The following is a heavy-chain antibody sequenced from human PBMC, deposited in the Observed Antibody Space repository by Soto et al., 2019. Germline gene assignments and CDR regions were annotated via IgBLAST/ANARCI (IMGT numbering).Heavy chain of an antibody. V-gene: IGHV3-74*01. CDR1: GFTFSSYF. Sequence: VQLVESGGGSVQPGGSLRLSCAASGFTFSSYFMYWVRQAPGKGLVWVSRIDNDGGTTNYADSVKGRFTISRDNATNTLYLQMNSLRAEDTAVYYCTRGYYGPDYWGQGTLVTVSS. CDR2: IDNDGGTT. D-gene: IGHD3-10*01. CDR3: TRGYYGPDY. J-gene: IGHJ4*02.